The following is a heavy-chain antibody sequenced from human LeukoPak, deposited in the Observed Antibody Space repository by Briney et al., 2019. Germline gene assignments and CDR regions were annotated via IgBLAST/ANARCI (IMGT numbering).Heavy chain of an antibody. CDR1: GGSISSGGYS. V-gene: IGHV4-30-2*01. J-gene: IGHJ4*02. CDR3: ARVRTSYYYDSSGYYRGPNFDY. CDR2: IYHSGST. D-gene: IGHD3-22*01. Sequence: SQTLSLTCAVSGGSISSGGYSWSWIRQPPGKGLEWIGYIYHSGSTYYNPSLKSRVTISVDRSKNQFSLKLSSVTAADTAVYYCARVRTSYYYDSSGYYRGPNFDYWGQGTLVTVSS.